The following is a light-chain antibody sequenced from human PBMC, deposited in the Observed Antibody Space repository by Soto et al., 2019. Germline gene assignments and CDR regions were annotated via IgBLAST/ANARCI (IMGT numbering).Light chain of an antibody. V-gene: IGKV2-30*01. CDR3: MQGTHWPPYT. CDR2: KVS. CDR1: QSLLYSDGNTD. Sequence: DVVMTQSPLSLAVTLGQPASISCRSSQSLLYSDGNTDLNWFHQRPGQSPRRLIYKVSNRDSGVPDRLSGSGSGTDFTLKMSRVEAEDVGVYYCMQGTHWPPYTFGQGTKLEIK. J-gene: IGKJ2*01.